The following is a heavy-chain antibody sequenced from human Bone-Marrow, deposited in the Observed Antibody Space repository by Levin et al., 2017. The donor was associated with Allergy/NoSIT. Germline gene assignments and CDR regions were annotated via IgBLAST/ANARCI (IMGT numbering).Heavy chain of an antibody. D-gene: IGHD2-21*01. V-gene: IGHV5-51*01. CDR2: IWPGDSDT. CDR3: ARRHTSCGVFRVYWYFDL. CDR1: GYTFTDNW. Sequence: GESLKISCKASGYTFTDNWIGWVRQTPGKGLEWMGIIWPGDSDTKYSPSFEGQVTISVDKSTNTVFLQWSSLKASDTAIYYCARRHTSCGVFRVYWYFDLWGRGTLVTVSS. J-gene: IGHJ2*01.